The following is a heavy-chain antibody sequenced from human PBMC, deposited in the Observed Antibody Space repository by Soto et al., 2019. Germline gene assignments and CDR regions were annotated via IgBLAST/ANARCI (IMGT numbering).Heavy chain of an antibody. V-gene: IGHV4-38-2*02. Sequence: SETLSLTCAVSGDSIIGIYHWAWIRQPPGRSLEWIASIFHTGTTNYTPSLKSRVTISVDTSKNQFSLKLSSVTAADTAVYYCARDSVTATISLDYWGQGTLVTVSS. CDR3: ARDSVTATISLDY. CDR2: IFHTGTT. J-gene: IGHJ4*02. CDR1: GDSIIGIYH. D-gene: IGHD5-12*01.